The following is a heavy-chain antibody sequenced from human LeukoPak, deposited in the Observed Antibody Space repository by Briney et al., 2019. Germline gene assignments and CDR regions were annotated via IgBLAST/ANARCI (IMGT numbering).Heavy chain of an antibody. CDR3: TTGEAGFSRYEY. CDR1: GNTLHTPA. V-gene: IGHV1-18*01. D-gene: IGHD6-19*01. CDR2: SSLANGNT. J-gene: IGHJ4*02. Sequence: GASVKVSCKISGNTLHTPAITWVRQAPGEGLEWMGWSSLANGNTNYAQKLQGRVTMTIDISPSTAYVELRSLRSDDTAIYYCTTGEAGFSRYEYWGQGTVVTVSS.